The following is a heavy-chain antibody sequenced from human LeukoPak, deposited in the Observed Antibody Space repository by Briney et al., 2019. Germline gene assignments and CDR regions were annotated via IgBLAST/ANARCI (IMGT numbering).Heavy chain of an antibody. CDR1: GFNFDEYA. D-gene: IGHD3-10*01. CDR3: ARYGSGSNYRDPFDS. J-gene: IGHJ4*02. CDR2: IYGDSSVK. V-gene: IGHV3-21*05. Sequence: GGSLRLSCVASGFNFDEYAMNWVRQAPGKGLEWISCIYGDSSVKHYADSVRGRFTVSRDNAKNSVYLQMNSLRAEDTAVYFCARYGSGSNYRDPFDSWGQGTLVTVSS.